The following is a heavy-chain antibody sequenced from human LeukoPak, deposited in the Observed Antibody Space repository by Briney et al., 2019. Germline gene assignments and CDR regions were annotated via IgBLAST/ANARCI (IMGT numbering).Heavy chain of an antibody. D-gene: IGHD6-19*01. CDR2: ISAYNGNT. CDR1: GYTFTSYG. Sequence: ASVKVSCKASGYTFTSYGISWVRQAPRQGLEWMGWISAYNGNTNYAQKLRGTVTMTTDTSPSTACMEMRSLRPDDTSVYTISRWCSSGWPLDFDYWGQGTLVTVSS. J-gene: IGHJ4*02. CDR3: SRWCSSGWPLDFDY. V-gene: IGHV1-18*01.